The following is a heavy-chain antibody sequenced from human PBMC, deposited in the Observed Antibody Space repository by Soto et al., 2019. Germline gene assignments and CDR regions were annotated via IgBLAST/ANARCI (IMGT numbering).Heavy chain of an antibody. CDR1: GDSVSNNKAA. Sequence: QVQLQQSGPGLVKPSQTLSLTCAISGDSVSNNKAAWNWIRQSPSRGLEWLGRTYYRSKWYSDYAESVKSRIAINSDTSKNQFSLQLRSVTPEDTAIYYCTTSSPLTKTFDNWGQGTVVTVTA. V-gene: IGHV6-1*01. J-gene: IGHJ4*02. CDR2: TYYRSKWYS. D-gene: IGHD3-3*01. CDR3: TTSSPLTKTFDN.